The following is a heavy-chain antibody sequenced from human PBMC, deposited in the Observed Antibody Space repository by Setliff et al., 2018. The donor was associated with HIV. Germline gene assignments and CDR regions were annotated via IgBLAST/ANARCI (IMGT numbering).Heavy chain of an antibody. CDR1: GYTFRTYC. CDR2: INTANGNT. Sequence: ASVKVSCKASGYTFRTYCIHWMRQAPGQRLGYLGWINTANGNTKYSQDLQGRVSITSDTSASTSYTELSSLRSQDMAVYYCARGPLFGDQYYPYHYMDVWGKGTTVTVSS. V-gene: IGHV1-3*03. J-gene: IGHJ6*03. CDR3: ARGPLFGDQYYPYHYMDV. D-gene: IGHD3-3*01.